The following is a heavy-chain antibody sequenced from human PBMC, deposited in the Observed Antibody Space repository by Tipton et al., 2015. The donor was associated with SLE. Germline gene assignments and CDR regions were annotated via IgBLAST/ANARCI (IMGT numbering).Heavy chain of an antibody. CDR2: INYSGST. CDR1: GGSFSGYY. D-gene: IGHD3-3*01. CDR3: ARGGPWTISRSTILYFQH. J-gene: IGHJ1*01. Sequence: TLSLTCAVYGGSFSGYYWSWIRQPPGKGLEWIGEINYSGSTNYNPSLKSRVTISVDTSKNQFSLKLSSVTAADTAVYYCARGGPWTISRSTILYFQHWGQGTLATVSS. V-gene: IGHV4-34*01.